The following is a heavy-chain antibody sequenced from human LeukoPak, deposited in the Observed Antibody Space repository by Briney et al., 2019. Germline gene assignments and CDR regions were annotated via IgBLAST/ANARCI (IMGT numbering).Heavy chain of an antibody. CDR1: GFTFSSYE. J-gene: IGHJ3*02. CDR2: ISSSSSTI. CDR3: ARDRGRGYSYGKTGAFDI. Sequence: GGSLRLSCAASGFTFSSYEMNWVRQAPGKGLEWVSYISSSSSTIFYGDSVKGRFTISRDNAKNSLYLQMNSLRAEDTAVYYCARDRGRGYSYGKTGAFDIWGQGTMVTVSS. V-gene: IGHV3-48*03. D-gene: IGHD5-18*01.